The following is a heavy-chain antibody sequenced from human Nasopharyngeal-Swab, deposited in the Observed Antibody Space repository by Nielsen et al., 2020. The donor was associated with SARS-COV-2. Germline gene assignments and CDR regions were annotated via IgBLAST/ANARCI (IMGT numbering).Heavy chain of an antibody. Sequence: PGKGLEWIGSIYYSGSTYYNPSLKSRVTISVDTFKNQFSLKLSSVTAADTAVYYCASSIRYSGYDLGFDYWGQGTPVTVSS. V-gene: IGHV4-39*07. J-gene: IGHJ4*02. CDR2: IYYSGST. CDR3: ASSIRYSGYDLGFDY. D-gene: IGHD5-12*01.